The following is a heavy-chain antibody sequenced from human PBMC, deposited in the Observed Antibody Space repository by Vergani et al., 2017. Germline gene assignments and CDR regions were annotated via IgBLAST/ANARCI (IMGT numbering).Heavy chain of an antibody. J-gene: IGHJ4*02. V-gene: IGHV3-33*01. D-gene: IGHD2-2*02. CDR3: ARGTRYTTSSLDY. CDR2: TWYEGNNN. CDR1: SFKLGDYG. Sequence: QVQLVESGGGVVQPGRSLRLSCTPSSFKLGDYGMHWVRQDQGRGLEWVSMTWYEGNNNYYADSVKGRFTISKDISKNTLYMQMNSLRGDDTAVYYCARGTRYTTSSLDYWGQGTLVTVSS.